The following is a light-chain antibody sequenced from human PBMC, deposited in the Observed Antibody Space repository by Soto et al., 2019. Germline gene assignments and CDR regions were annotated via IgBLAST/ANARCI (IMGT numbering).Light chain of an antibody. CDR1: SGHSNYA. CDR3: QTWGSGIVV. Sequence: QPVLTQSPSASASLGASVKLTCTLSSGHSNYAIAWHQQQSEKGPRYLMKLNSDGSHSKGDGIPDRFSGSSSGAERYLAICSLQSEDEGDYYCQTWGSGIVVFGGGTKVTVL. V-gene: IGLV4-69*01. CDR2: LNSDGSH. J-gene: IGLJ2*01.